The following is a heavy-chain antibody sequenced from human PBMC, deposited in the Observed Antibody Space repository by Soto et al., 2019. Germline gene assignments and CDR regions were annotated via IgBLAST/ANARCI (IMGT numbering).Heavy chain of an antibody. CDR3: AKDIAAGTSKDMDV. CDR2: ISYDGSNK. Sequence: ESGGGVVQPGRSLRLSCAASGFTFSSYGMHWVRQAPGKGLEWVAVISYDGSNKYYADSVKGRFTISRDNSKNTLYLQMNSLRAEDTAVYYCAKDIAAGTSKDMDVWGKGTTVTVSS. J-gene: IGHJ6*03. CDR1: GFTFSSYG. V-gene: IGHV3-30*18. D-gene: IGHD6-13*01.